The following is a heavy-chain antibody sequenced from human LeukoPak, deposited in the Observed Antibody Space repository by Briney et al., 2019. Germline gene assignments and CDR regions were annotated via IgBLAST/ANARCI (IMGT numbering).Heavy chain of an antibody. CDR1: GASISSGDYY. CDR2: IYYSGST. Sequence: SETLSLTCTVSGASISSGDYYWSWIRQPPGKGLEWIGYIYYSGSTYYNPSLNSRVAISVDTSKNQFSLKLSSVTAADTAVHYCARRSNNAFDIWGQGTMVTVSS. J-gene: IGHJ3*02. CDR3: ARRSNNAFDI. V-gene: IGHV4-30-4*01.